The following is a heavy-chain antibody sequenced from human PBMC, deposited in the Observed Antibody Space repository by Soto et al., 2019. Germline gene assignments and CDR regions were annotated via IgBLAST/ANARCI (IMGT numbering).Heavy chain of an antibody. CDR2: IIPIFGTA. J-gene: IGHJ3*02. D-gene: IGHD4-17*01. Sequence: ASVKVSCKASGGTFSSYAISWVRQAPGQGLEWMGGIIPIFGTANYAQKFQGRVTITADESTSTAYMELSSLRSEDTAVYYCARDLTTVVTLGAFDIWGQGTMVTVSS. V-gene: IGHV1-69*13. CDR3: ARDLTTVVTLGAFDI. CDR1: GGTFSSYA.